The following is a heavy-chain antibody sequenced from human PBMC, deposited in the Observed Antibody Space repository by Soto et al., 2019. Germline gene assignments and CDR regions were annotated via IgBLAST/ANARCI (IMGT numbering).Heavy chain of an antibody. V-gene: IGHV3-30-3*01. J-gene: IGHJ6*02. Sequence: GGSLRLSCAASGFTFSSYAMHWVRQAPGKGLEWVAVISYDGSNKYYADSVKGRFTISRDNSKNTLYLQMNSLRAEDTAVYYCAREGPPDYGMDVWGQGTTVTVSS. CDR3: AREGPPDYGMDV. CDR2: ISYDGSNK. CDR1: GFTFSSYA.